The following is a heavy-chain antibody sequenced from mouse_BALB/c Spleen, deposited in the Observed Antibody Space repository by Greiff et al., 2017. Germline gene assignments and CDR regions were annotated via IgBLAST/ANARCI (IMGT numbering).Heavy chain of an antibody. J-gene: IGHJ3*01. CDR2: ISNGGGST. CDR3: ASPIITTVVGY. Sequence: EVQGVESGGGLVQPGGSLKLSCAASGFTFSSYTMSWVRQTPEKRLEWVAYISNGGGSTYYPDTVKGRFTISRDNANNTLYLQMSSLKSEDTAMYYCASPIITTVVGYWGQGTLVTVSA. D-gene: IGHD1-1*01. V-gene: IGHV5-12-2*01. CDR1: GFTFSSYT.